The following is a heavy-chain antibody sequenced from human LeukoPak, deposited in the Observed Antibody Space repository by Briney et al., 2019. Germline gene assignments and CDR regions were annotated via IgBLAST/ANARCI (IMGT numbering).Heavy chain of an antibody. CDR3: ARGGEVAYYFDY. V-gene: IGHV1-46*01. CDR1: GYTFTSYY. CDR2: INPSGGST. D-gene: IGHD3-16*02. Sequence: ASVKVSCKASGYTFTSYYMHWVRQAPGQGLEWMGIINPSGGSTSYAQKFQGRVTMIRDMSTSTVYMELSSLRSEDTAVYYCARGGEVAYYFDYWGQGTLVTVSS. J-gene: IGHJ4*02.